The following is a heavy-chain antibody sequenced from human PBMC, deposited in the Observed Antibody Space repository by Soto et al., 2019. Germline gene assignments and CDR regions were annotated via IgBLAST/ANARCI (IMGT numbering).Heavy chain of an antibody. CDR1: GYTFTSYA. CDR2: INAGNGNT. J-gene: IGHJ4*02. D-gene: IGHD6-13*01. Sequence: GASVKVSCKASGYTFTSYAMHWVRQAPGQRLEWMGWINAGNGNTKYSQKFQGRVTITRDTSASTAYMELNSLRAEDTAVYYCARDWVIAAAGTMDYWGQGTLVTVSS. CDR3: ARDWVIAAAGTMDY. V-gene: IGHV1-3*01.